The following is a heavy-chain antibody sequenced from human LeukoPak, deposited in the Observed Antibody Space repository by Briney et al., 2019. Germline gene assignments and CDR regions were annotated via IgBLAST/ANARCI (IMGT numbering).Heavy chain of an antibody. J-gene: IGHJ4*02. CDR3: ARDGNNGGYSGYDIDY. V-gene: IGHV3-23*01. Sequence: GGSLRLSCAASDFSFITYAMSWVRQAPGKGLEWVSTISGGGDATYYADSVKGRFTISRDNSKNTLYLQMNSLRAEDTAVYYCARDGNNGGYSGYDIDYWGQGTLVTVSS. CDR2: ISGGGDAT. D-gene: IGHD5-12*01. CDR1: DFSFITYA.